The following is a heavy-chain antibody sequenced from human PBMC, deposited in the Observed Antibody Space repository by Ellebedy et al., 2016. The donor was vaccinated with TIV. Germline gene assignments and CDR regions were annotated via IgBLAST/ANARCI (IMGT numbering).Heavy chain of an antibody. V-gene: IGHV3-73*01. CDR2: IRSKANSYAT. J-gene: IGHJ6*03. Sequence: GESLKISXAASGFTFSGSAMHWVRQASGKGLEWVGRIRSKANSYATAYAASVKGRFTISRDDSKNTAYLQMNSLKTEDTAVYYCTRQGSVYYYYYMDVWGKGTTVTVSS. CDR1: GFTFSGSA. CDR3: TRQGSVYYYYYMDV. D-gene: IGHD3-10*01.